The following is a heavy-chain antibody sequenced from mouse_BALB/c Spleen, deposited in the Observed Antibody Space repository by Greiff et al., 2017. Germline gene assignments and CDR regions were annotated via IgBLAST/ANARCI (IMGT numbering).Heavy chain of an antibody. CDR2: IDPANGNT. J-gene: IGHJ4*01. CDR1: GFNIKDTY. CDR3: APIYYDYDVYYAMDY. V-gene: IGHV14-3*02. D-gene: IGHD2-4*01. Sequence: EVKVVESGAELVKPGASVKLSCTASGFNIKDTYMHWVKQRPEQGLEWIGRIDPANGNTKYDPKFQGKATITADTSSNTAYLQLSSLPSEDTAFYYCAPIYYDYDVYYAMDYWGQGTSVTVSS.